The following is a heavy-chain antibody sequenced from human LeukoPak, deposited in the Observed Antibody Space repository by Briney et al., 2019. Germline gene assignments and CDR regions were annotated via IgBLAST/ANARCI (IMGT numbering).Heavy chain of an antibody. CDR1: GYTFTSYD. V-gene: IGHV1-8*01. D-gene: IGHD3-10*01. J-gene: IGHJ4*02. CDR2: MNPNSGNT. CDR3: ARATLTTMVRGVIIMATYYFDY. Sequence: GASVKVSCKASGYTFTSYDINWVRQAAGQRLEWMGWMNPNSGNTGYAQKFQGRVTMTRNTSISTAYMELSSLRSEDTAVYYCARATLTTMVRGVIIMATYYFDYWGQGTLVTVSS.